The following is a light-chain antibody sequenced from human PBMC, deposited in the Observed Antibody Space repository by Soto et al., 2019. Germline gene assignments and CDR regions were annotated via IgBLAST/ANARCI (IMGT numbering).Light chain of an antibody. CDR1: QSVFSS. CDR3: QQYHNWPA. J-gene: IGKJ1*01. V-gene: IGKV3-15*01. Sequence: EIGMTQSPATLSVSPGERATLSCRASQSVFSSLAWYQQKPGQPPRLLIYGAATRATGIPARFSGSGSGTEVTLTINSLQSDDFAVYYCQQYHNWPAFGQGTKVEIK. CDR2: GAA.